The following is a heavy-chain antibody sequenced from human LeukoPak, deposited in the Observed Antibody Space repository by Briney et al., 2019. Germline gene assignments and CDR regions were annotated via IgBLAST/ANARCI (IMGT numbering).Heavy chain of an antibody. Sequence: SVKVSCKASGGTFSSYAISWVRQAPGQGLEWMGGIIPIFGTANYAQKFQGRVTITTDESTSTAYMELSSLRSEDTAVYYCAKESTVTAGGFDYWGQGTLVTVSS. CDR1: GGTFSSYA. V-gene: IGHV1-69*05. CDR3: AKESTVTAGGFDY. CDR2: IIPIFGTA. D-gene: IGHD4-17*01. J-gene: IGHJ4*02.